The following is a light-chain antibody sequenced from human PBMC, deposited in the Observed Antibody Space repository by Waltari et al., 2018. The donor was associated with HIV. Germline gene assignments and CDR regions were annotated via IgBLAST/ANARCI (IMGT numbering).Light chain of an antibody. V-gene: IGKV3-11*01. CDR2: KTS. J-gene: IGKJ2*03. CDR3: QQRTDGLS. Sequence: EIFLTQTPATLSLSPGQTATLSRGASQNLSNHLACYQQHSGRPPRLLIYKTSSRPTTTPVRFSGSGSETDFTLTISNLEPEDFAVYYCQQRTDGLSFGPGT. CDR1: QNLSNH.